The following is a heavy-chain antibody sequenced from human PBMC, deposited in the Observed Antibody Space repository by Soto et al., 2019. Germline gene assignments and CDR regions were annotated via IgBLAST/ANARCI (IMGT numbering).Heavy chain of an antibody. D-gene: IGHD2-15*01. CDR3: AKDLLVLVVAATGRGFDY. CDR1: GFTFSSYW. J-gene: IGHJ4*02. CDR2: IKQDGSEK. V-gene: IGHV3-7*05. Sequence: GGSLRLSCAASGFTFSSYWMSWVRQAPGKGLEWVANIKQDGSEKYYVDSVKGRFTISRDNSKNTLYLQMNSLRAEDTAVYYYAKDLLVLVVAATGRGFDYWGQGTLVTVSS.